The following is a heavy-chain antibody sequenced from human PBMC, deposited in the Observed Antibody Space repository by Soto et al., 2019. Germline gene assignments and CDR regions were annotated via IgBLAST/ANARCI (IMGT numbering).Heavy chain of an antibody. V-gene: IGHV3-33*01. CDR3: ARAPGGAYSSYYFDY. CDR2: IWYDGTNK. J-gene: IGHJ4*02. Sequence: HVQLVESGGGVVQPGRSLRVSCAASGFTFSSYGMHWVRQAPGKGLEWVSVIWYDGTNKYYADSVKGRFTISRDNSKNTLFLQMNSLRADDTAVYYCARAPGGAYSSYYFDYWGQGTLVTVSS. D-gene: IGHD2-8*02. CDR1: GFTFSSYG.